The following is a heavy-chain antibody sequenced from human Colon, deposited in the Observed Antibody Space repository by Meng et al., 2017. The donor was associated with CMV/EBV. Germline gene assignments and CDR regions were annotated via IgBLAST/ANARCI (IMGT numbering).Heavy chain of an antibody. CDR3: ARDTCSGGSCNLYYYYGMDV. V-gene: IGHV1-69*05. Sequence: SVKVSCKASGGTFSSYAISWVRQAPGQGLEWMGGIIPIFGTANYAQKFQGRVTITTDESTSTAYMELSSLRSENTAVYYCARDTCSGGSCNLYYYYGMDVWGQGTTVTVSS. CDR1: GGTFSSYA. CDR2: IIPIFGTA. D-gene: IGHD2-15*01. J-gene: IGHJ6*02.